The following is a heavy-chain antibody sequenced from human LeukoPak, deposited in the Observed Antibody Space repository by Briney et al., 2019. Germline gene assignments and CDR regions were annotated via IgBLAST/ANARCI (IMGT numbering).Heavy chain of an antibody. J-gene: IGHJ4*02. D-gene: IGHD1-26*01. V-gene: IGHV3-48*03. CDR1: GFTFSSYE. CDR2: ISSSGSTI. CDR3: ARVWGSYLDY. Sequence: PGGSLRLSCAASGFTFSSYEMNWVRQAPGKGLEWVSYISSSGSTIYYADSVKGRFTISRDNAKNSLYPQMNSLRAEDTAVYYCARVWGSYLDYWGQGTLVTVSS.